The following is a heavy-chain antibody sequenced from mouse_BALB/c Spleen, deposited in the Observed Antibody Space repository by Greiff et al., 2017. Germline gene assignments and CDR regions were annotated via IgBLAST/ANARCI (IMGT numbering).Heavy chain of an antibody. Sequence: LQQPGSELVRPGASVKLSCKASGYTFTSYWMHWVKQRPGQGLEWIGNIYPGSGSTNYDGKIKSKATQTVDTSSSTAYMQLSSLTSEDSAVYYCTSEGAATLNYWGQGTTLTVSA. D-gene: IGHD1-2*01. CDR3: TSEGAATLNY. CDR1: GYTFTSYW. J-gene: IGHJ2*01. V-gene: IGHV1S22*01. CDR2: IYPGSGST.